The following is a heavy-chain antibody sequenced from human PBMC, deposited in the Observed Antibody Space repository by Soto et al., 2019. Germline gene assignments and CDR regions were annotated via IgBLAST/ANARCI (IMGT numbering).Heavy chain of an antibody. CDR3: ARPYSSSWSHDSSAGFDI. D-gene: IGHD6-13*01. Sequence: QVQLVQSGAEVKKPGASVKVSCKASGYTFTSYGISWVRQAPGQGLEWMGWISAYNGNTNYAQKLQGRVTMTTDTSTSTAYMQLRSLRSDDTAVYYCARPYSSSWSHDSSAGFDIWGQGTMVTVSS. CDR1: GYTFTSYG. V-gene: IGHV1-18*01. CDR2: ISAYNGNT. J-gene: IGHJ3*02.